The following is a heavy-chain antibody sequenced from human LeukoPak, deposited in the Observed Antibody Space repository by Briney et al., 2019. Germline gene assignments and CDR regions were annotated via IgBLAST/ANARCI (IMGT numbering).Heavy chain of an antibody. J-gene: IGHJ1*01. V-gene: IGHV3-64D*06. D-gene: IGHD4-23*01. CDR1: GFTFSSHA. CDR3: VREVGRLPWYTD. CDR2: ISGSGGGT. Sequence: TGGSLRLSCSASGFTFSSHAMHWVRQAPGKGLEYVSAISGSGGGTYYSDSVKGRFTISRDNSKNTLYLQMSRLRVEDTAVYYCVREVGRLPWYTDWGQGTLVTISS.